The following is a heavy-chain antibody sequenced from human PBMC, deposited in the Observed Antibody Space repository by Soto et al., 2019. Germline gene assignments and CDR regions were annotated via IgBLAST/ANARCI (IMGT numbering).Heavy chain of an antibody. CDR1: GYTFSNQW. J-gene: IGHJ4*02. CDR2: THPGNSES. V-gene: IGHV5-51*03. Sequence: EVQLVQSEAEVKRTGESLRISCQGSGYTFSNQWIAWVRQMPGKGLEWMGLTHPGNSESRYSPSIQGQVTMSVDKSINTAFVQWSSLKASDSAMYYCATHTSTGYWDCWGQGTLVTVSS. CDR3: ATHTSTGYWDC. D-gene: IGHD6-13*01.